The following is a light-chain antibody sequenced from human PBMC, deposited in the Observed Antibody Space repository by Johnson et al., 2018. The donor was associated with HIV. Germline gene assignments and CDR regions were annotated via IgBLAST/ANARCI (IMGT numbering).Light chain of an antibody. Sequence: QPVLTQPPSVSAAPGQRVTISCSGSSSNIGDNFVSWYQQFPGAAPKLLIFENYKRPSGIPDRFSGSKSGTSATLGITGLQTGDEADYYCGTWDSSLRVGVFGTGTKVTVL. CDR2: ENY. CDR3: GTWDSSLRVGV. V-gene: IGLV1-51*02. J-gene: IGLJ1*01. CDR1: SSNIGDNF.